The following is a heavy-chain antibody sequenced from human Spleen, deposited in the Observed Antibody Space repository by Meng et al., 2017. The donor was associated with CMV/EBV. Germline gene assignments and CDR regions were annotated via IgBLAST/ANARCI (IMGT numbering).Heavy chain of an antibody. D-gene: IGHD3-16*02. V-gene: IGHV1-46*01. CDR3: ARIVGTAHDYYYGLDV. CDR2: INPSGGGA. J-gene: IGHJ6*02. CDR1: GYTFTNYY. Sequence: GYTFTNYYIHWVRQAPGQGLEWMGIINPSGGGATYALKFQSRVTMTRDTPTSTVYMELSSLRSEDTAVYYCARIVGTAHDYYYGLDVWGQGTLVTVSS.